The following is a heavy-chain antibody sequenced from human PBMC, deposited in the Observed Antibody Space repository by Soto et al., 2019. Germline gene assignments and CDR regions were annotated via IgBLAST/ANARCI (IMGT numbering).Heavy chain of an antibody. CDR2: ISSNGGST. D-gene: IGHD6-6*01. Sequence: GGSLRLSCAASGFTFSSYAMHWVRQAPGKGLEYVSAISSNGGSTYYANSVKGRFTISRDNSKNTLYLQMGSLRAEDMAVYYCARGGGNSSSYEGMDYYYYMDVWGKGTTVTVSS. CDR3: ARGGGNSSSYEGMDYYYYMDV. V-gene: IGHV3-64*01. J-gene: IGHJ6*03. CDR1: GFTFSSYA.